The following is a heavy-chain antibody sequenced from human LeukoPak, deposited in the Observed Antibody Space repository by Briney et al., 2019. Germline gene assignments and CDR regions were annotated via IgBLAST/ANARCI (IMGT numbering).Heavy chain of an antibody. J-gene: IGHJ4*02. CDR3: TTRRNGYRGDY. Sequence: GRSLRLSCAASGFTFSSYGMHWVRQAPGKGLEWVGRIKSKTDGGTTDYAAPVKGRFTISRDDSKNTLYLQMNSLKTEDTAVYYCTTRRNGYRGDYWGQGTLVTVSS. V-gene: IGHV3-15*01. CDR1: GFTFSSYG. CDR2: IKSKTDGGTT. D-gene: IGHD5-12*01.